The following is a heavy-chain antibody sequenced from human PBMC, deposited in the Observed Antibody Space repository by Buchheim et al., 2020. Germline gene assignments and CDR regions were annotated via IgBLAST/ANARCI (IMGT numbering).Heavy chain of an antibody. J-gene: IGHJ4*02. D-gene: IGHD3-16*01. Sequence: EVQLVESGGDLVQPGGSLRLSCAASGFTFSSYWMHWVRQAPGKGLEWVGRVSDGGTTDHAAPVKGRFTISRDDSKNTAYLEMNSLKIEDTAVYYCTTGGHYYGSWGQGTL. V-gene: IGHV3-15*01. CDR1: GFTFSSYW. CDR2: VSDGGTT. CDR3: TTGGHYYGS.